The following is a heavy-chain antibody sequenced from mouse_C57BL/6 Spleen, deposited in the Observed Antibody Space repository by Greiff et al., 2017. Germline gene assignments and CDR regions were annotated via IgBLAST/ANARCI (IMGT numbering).Heavy chain of an antibody. D-gene: IGHD2-4*01. CDR2: IWGDGST. J-gene: IGHJ4*01. Sequence: QVQLQQSGPGLVAPSQSLSITCTVSGFSLTSYGVSWVRQPPGKGLEWLGVIWGDGSTNYHSALISRLSISKDNSKSQVFLKLNSLQTYDTATYYWAKGGGLRRRGAMDYWGQGTSVTVSS. CDR3: AKGGGLRRRGAMDY. V-gene: IGHV2-3*01. CDR1: GFSLTSYG.